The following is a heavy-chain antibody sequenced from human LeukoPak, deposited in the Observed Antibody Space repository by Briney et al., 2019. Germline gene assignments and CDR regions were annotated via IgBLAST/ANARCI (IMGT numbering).Heavy chain of an antibody. J-gene: IGHJ5*02. CDR1: GGSFSGYY. Sequence: KASETLSLTCAVYGGSFSGYYWSWIRQPPGKGLEWIGEINHSGSTNYNPSLKSRVTISVDTSKNQFSLKLSSVTAADTAVYYCAREAAAKFDPWGQGTLVTVSS. D-gene: IGHD6-13*01. CDR3: AREAAAKFDP. CDR2: INHSGST. V-gene: IGHV4-34*01.